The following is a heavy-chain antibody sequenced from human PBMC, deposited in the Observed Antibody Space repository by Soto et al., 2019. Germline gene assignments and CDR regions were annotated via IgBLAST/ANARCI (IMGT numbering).Heavy chain of an antibody. CDR3: TCIFSGGYGYGFYYYGMDV. J-gene: IGHJ6*02. V-gene: IGHV4-31*08. D-gene: IGHD5-18*01. CDR2: IYYSGST. Sequence: SETLSLTCTVGGGSISSVCYYWSWVRQHPGKGLEWIGYIYYSGSTYYNPSLKSRVTISVDTSKSQFSLKLSSVTAADTAVYYCTCIFSGGYGYGFYYYGMDVWGQGTTVTVSS. CDR1: GGSISSVCYY.